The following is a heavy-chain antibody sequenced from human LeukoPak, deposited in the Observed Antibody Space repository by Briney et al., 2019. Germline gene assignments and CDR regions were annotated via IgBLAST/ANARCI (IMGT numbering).Heavy chain of an antibody. D-gene: IGHD2-8*01. CDR2: ISSSSSAI. CDR1: GFTFSSYS. V-gene: IGHV3-48*02. Sequence: GGSLRLSCAASGFTFSSYSMNWVRQAPGRGLKWVSYISSSSSAIYYADSVKGRFTISRDNAKNSLYLQMNSLRDEDTAVYYCARDNGGGRTPIDYWGQGTLVTVSS. CDR3: ARDNGGGRTPIDY. J-gene: IGHJ4*02.